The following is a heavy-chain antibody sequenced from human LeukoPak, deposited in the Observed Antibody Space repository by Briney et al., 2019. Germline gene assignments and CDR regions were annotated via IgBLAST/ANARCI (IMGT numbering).Heavy chain of an antibody. J-gene: IGHJ4*02. Sequence: GGSLRLSCAASGFTFSTYSMNWLRQAPGKGLEWVPSITSSSDSKYYADSIKGRFTISRDNARNSLHLQMTSLRADGTAIYYCAREIMGGTFDYWGQGALVSVSS. CDR1: GFTFSTYS. V-gene: IGHV3-21*04. CDR3: AREIMGGTFDY. D-gene: IGHD1-26*01. CDR2: ITSSSDSK.